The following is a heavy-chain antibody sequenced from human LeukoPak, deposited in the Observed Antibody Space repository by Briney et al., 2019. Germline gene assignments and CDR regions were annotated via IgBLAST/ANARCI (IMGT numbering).Heavy chain of an antibody. D-gene: IGHD3-22*01. CDR3: ARDRGYYDSSGPRPNWFDP. Sequence: PSETLSLTCTVSGDSISSGSYYWSWIRQPAGKGLEWIGRIYTSGSTNYNPSLKSRVTISVDTSKNQFSLKLSSVTAADTAVYYCARDRGYYDSSGPRPNWFDPWGQGTLVTVSS. CDR2: IYTSGST. V-gene: IGHV4-61*02. CDR1: GDSISSGSYY. J-gene: IGHJ5*02.